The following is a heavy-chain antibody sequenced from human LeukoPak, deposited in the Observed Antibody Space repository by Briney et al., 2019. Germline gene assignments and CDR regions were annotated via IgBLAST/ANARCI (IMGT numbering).Heavy chain of an antibody. D-gene: IGHD1-1*01. CDR2: ISAYNGNT. CDR1: GYTFTSYG. Sequence: ASVKVSCKASGYTFTSYGISWVRQAPGQGLEWMGWISAYNGNTNYAQKLQGRVTMTTDTSTSTAYMELRSLRSDDTAVYYCARDSPQLERRYYYYGMDVWSQGTTVTVSS. CDR3: ARDSPQLERRYYYYGMDV. J-gene: IGHJ6*02. V-gene: IGHV1-18*01.